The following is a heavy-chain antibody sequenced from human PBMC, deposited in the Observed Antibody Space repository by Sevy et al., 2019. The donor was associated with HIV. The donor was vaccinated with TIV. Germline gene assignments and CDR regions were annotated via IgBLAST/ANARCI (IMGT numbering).Heavy chain of an antibody. CDR2: IYPGDSDT. Sequence: GESLKISCKGSGYSFTSYWIGWVRQMPGKGLEWMGIIYPGDSDTRYSPSFQGQVTISADKSISTAYLPWSSLKASDTGKPPSFQGRVTISAEKSIGTAYLQWRSLKASETAMYYCARNPSYYGSGSYRRDNWFDPWGQGTLVTVSS. CDR3: FQGRVTISAEKSIGTAYLQWRSLKASETAMYYCARNPSYYGSGSYRRDNWFDP. CDR1: GYSFTSYW. J-gene: IGHJ5*02. D-gene: IGHD3-10*01. V-gene: IGHV5-51*01.